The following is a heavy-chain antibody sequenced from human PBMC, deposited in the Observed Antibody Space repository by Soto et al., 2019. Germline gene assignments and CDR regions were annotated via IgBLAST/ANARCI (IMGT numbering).Heavy chain of an antibody. Sequence: SETLSLTCTVSGGSISSGGYYWSWIRQHPGKGLEWIGYIYYSGSTYYNPSLKSRVTISVDTSKNQFSLKLSSVTAADTAVYYCARTYYYDSSGYYHWGQGTLVTVSS. D-gene: IGHD3-22*01. J-gene: IGHJ5*02. CDR3: ARTYYYDSSGYYH. CDR1: GGSISSGGYY. V-gene: IGHV4-31*03. CDR2: IYYSGST.